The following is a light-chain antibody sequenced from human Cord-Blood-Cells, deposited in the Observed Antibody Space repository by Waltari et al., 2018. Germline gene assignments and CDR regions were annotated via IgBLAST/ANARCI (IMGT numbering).Light chain of an antibody. J-gene: IGLJ1*01. CDR3: CSYAGSSTYV. V-gene: IGLV2-23*01. Sequence: QSALTQPASVSGSPGQAITISCTGTSRDVGSYNLVSWYQQHPGKAPKLMIYEGSKRPSGVSNRFSGSKSGNTASLTISCLQAEDEADYYCCSYAGSSTYVFGTGTKVTVL. CDR2: EGS. CDR1: SRDVGSYNL.